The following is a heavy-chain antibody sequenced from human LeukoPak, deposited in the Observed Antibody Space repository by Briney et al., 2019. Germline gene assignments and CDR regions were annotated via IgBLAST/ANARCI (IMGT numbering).Heavy chain of an antibody. V-gene: IGHV3-48*03. J-gene: IGHJ6*03. D-gene: IGHD4-17*01. CDR1: GFTFSSYE. CDR3: ARMVREGDYAYYYYYYMDV. Sequence: GGSLRLSCAASGFTFSSYEMNWVRQAPGKGLEWVSYISSSGSTIYYADSVKGRFTISRDNAKNSLYLQMNSLRAEDTAVYYCARMVREGDYAYYYYYYMDVWGKGTTVTVSS. CDR2: ISSSGSTI.